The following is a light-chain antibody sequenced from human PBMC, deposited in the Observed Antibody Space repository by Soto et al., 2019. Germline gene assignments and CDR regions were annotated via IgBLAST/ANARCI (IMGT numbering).Light chain of an antibody. V-gene: IGKV3-15*01. CDR3: HQYNNWPPV. CDR2: DAS. J-gene: IGKJ4*01. Sequence: EIVMTQSPATLSVSPGERATLSGMASQSVGSTLAWYQQKPGQAPRLLIYDASARATGIPARFSGSGSGTEFTLTISSLQSEDSAVYYCHQYNNWPPVFGGGTKVDI. CDR1: QSVGST.